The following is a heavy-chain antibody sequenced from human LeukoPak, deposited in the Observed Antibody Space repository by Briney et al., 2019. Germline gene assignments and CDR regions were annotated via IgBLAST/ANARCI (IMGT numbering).Heavy chain of an antibody. CDR2: IIPIFGTA. CDR3: ARVRNFWSGYYPYYFDY. CDR1: GGTFSSYA. D-gene: IGHD3-3*01. Sequence: ASVKVSCKASGGTFSSYAISWVRQAPGQGLEWMGGIIPIFGTANYAQKFQGRVTITADESTSTAYMELSSLRSEDTAVYYCARVRNFWSGYYPYYFDYWGQGTLVTVPS. J-gene: IGHJ4*02. V-gene: IGHV1-69*13.